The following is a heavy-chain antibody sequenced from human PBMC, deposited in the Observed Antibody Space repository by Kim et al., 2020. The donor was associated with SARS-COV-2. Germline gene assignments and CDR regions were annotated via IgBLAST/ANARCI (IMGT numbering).Heavy chain of an antibody. V-gene: IGHV1-69*04. Sequence: SVKVSCKASGGTFSSYAISWVRQAPGQGLEWMGRIIPILGIANYAQKFQGRVTITADKSTSTAYMELSSLRSEDTAVYYCARVMAECSSTSCYGGYYYYYMDVWGKGTTVTVSS. J-gene: IGHJ6*03. CDR2: IIPILGIA. CDR1: GGTFSSYA. D-gene: IGHD2-2*01. CDR3: ARVMAECSSTSCYGGYYYYYMDV.